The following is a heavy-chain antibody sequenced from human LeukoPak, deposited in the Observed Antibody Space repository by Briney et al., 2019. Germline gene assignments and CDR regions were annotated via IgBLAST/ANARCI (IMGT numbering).Heavy chain of an antibody. D-gene: IGHD2-15*01. CDR2: INQDGSEK. J-gene: IGHJ4*02. V-gene: IGHV3-7*03. CDR3: ARVVCHGGSCYWAFDY. Sequence: PGGSLRLSCAASGFTFSSYWMTWVRQAPGKRLEWVANINQDGSEKYYVDSVKGRFTISRDNAKNSLYLQMNSLRAEDTAVYYCARVVCHGGSCYWAFDYWGQGTLVTVSS. CDR1: GFTFSSYW.